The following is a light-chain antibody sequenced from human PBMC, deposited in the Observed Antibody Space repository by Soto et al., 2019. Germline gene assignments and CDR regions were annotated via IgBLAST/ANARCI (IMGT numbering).Light chain of an antibody. CDR2: YDS. CDR3: QVWDSSSEHVV. Sequence: ELTQPPSVSVAPGQTATIACGGNNIGSKSVHWYQQKPGQAPVLVIYYDSARPSGIPERFSGSNSGNTATLTISRVEAGDEADYYCQVWDSSSEHVVFGGGTKVTVL. J-gene: IGLJ2*01. CDR1: NIGSKS. V-gene: IGLV3-21*04.